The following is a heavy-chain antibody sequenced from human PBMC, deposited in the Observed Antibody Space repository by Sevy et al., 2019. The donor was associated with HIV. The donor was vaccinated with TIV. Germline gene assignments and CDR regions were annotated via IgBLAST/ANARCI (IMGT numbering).Heavy chain of an antibody. CDR2: ISYDGSNK. CDR1: GFTFSSYG. Sequence: GESLKISCAASGFTFSSYGMHWVRQAPGKGLEWVAVISYDGSNKYYADSVKGRFTISRDNSKNTRYLQMNSLRAEDTAVYYCAKDAQSYYDFWSGYPLPHFDYWGQGTLVTVSS. J-gene: IGHJ4*02. D-gene: IGHD3-3*01. CDR3: AKDAQSYYDFWSGYPLPHFDY. V-gene: IGHV3-30*18.